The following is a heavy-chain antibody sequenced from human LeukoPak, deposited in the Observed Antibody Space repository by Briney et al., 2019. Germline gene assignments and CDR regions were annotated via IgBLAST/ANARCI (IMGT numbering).Heavy chain of an antibody. V-gene: IGHV3-74*01. CDR2: INGDGRIT. J-gene: IGHJ4*02. CDR3: AKEITRYGGNAVDY. Sequence: GGSLRLSCAASGFTLSSYWMHWVRQAPGKGLVWVSRINGDGRITTYADSVKGRFTISRDESKNTLYLQMNSLRAEDTAVYYCAKEITRYGGNAVDYWGQGTLVTVSS. D-gene: IGHD4-23*01. CDR1: GFTLSSYW.